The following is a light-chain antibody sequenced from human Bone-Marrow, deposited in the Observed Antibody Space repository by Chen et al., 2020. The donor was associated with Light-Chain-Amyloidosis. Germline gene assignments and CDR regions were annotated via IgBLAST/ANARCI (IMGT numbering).Light chain of an antibody. J-gene: IGLJ3*02. CDR3: QVWDRSSDRPV. CDR1: NIGSTI. Sequence: SYVLTQPSSVSVAPGRTATIARGGNNIGSTIVHWYQQTPGQAPLLVVYDDSDRPSGIPERLSGSNSGNTATLTISRVEAGDEADYYCQVWDRSSDRPVFGGGTKLTVL. V-gene: IGLV3-21*02. CDR2: DDS.